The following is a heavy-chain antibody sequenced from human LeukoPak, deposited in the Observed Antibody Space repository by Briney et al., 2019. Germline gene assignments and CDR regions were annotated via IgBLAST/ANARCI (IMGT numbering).Heavy chain of an antibody. Sequence: PGRSLRLSCAASGFTFSIYGMHWVRQAPGKGLEWVAVISYDGSNKYYADSVKGRFTISRDNSKNTMYLQMNSLNAEDTAVYYCAKDEVVPGYYYTDVWGRGTTVTISS. CDR3: AKDEVVPGYYYTDV. J-gene: IGHJ6*03. CDR2: ISYDGSNK. D-gene: IGHD2-2*01. CDR1: GFTFSIYG. V-gene: IGHV3-30*18.